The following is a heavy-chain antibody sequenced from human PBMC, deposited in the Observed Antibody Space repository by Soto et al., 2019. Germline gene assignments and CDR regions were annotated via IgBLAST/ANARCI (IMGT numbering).Heavy chain of an antibody. D-gene: IGHD3-9*01. CDR2: INPNSGGT. Sequence: ASVKVSCKASGYTFTGYYMHWVRQAPGQGLEWMGWINPNSGGTNDAQKCQGRVNMTRDTSVSTAYMELSRLRSDDKAVYYCASPPLNAYYDLLTGYYGPVYYFDYWGQGTLVTVSS. V-gene: IGHV1-2*02. CDR3: ASPPLNAYYDLLTGYYGPVYYFDY. CDR1: GYTFTGYY. J-gene: IGHJ4*02.